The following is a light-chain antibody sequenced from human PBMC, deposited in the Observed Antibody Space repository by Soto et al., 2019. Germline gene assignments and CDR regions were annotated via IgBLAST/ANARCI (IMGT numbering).Light chain of an antibody. CDR2: GAS. V-gene: IGKV3-15*01. J-gene: IGKJ1*01. CDR1: QSVSSN. CDR3: QQFNNWPRT. Sequence: EIVMTPSPATLSVSPGERVSLSCRASQSVSSNLAWYQQKPGQAPRLLIYGASTRATGIPARFSGSGTGTDFTLTISSLQSEDFAFYYCQQFNNWPRTFGQGTKVEIK.